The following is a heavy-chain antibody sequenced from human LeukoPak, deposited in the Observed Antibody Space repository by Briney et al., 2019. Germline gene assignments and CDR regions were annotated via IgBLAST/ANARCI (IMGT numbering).Heavy chain of an antibody. D-gene: IGHD3-22*01. J-gene: IGHJ4*02. V-gene: IGHV4-34*01. Sequence: PSETLSLTCTVSGGSISSYYWSWIRQPPGKGLEWIGEINHSGSTNYNPSLKSRVTISVDTSKNQFSLKLSSVTAADTAVFYCAKDSSVFHYDSRNLDYWGQGTLVTVSS. CDR3: AKDSSVFHYDSRNLDY. CDR2: INHSGST. CDR1: GGSISSYY.